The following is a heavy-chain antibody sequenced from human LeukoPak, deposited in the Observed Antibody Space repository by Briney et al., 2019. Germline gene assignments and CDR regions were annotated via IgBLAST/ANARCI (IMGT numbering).Heavy chain of an antibody. CDR2: FDPEDGET. CDR1: GYTLTELS. V-gene: IGHV1-24*01. D-gene: IGHD3-22*01. J-gene: IGHJ4*02. CDR3: ATAPLGIEYYDSSGYYFDY. Sequence: ASVKVSCKVSGYTLTELSMHWVRQAPGKGLEWMGGFDPEDGETIYAQKFQGRVTMTEDTSTDTAYMELSSLRSEDTAVYYCATAPLGIEYYDSSGYYFDYWGQGTLVTVSS.